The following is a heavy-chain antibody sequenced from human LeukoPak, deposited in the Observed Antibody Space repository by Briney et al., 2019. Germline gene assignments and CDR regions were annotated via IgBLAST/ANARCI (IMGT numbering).Heavy chain of an antibody. Sequence: ASVKVSCKASGYTFTGYYMHWVRQAPGQGLEWMGWINPNSGGTNYAQKFQGRVTMTRDTSISTAYMELSRLRSDDTAAYYCARVTSEVPYYYDSSGQVLDYWGQGTLVTVSS. CDR1: GYTFTGYY. V-gene: IGHV1-2*02. CDR2: INPNSGGT. CDR3: ARVTSEVPYYYDSSGQVLDY. D-gene: IGHD3-22*01. J-gene: IGHJ4*02.